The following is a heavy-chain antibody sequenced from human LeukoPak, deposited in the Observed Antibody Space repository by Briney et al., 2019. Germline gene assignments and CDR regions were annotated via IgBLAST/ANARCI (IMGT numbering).Heavy chain of an antibody. CDR1: GGSISSYY. V-gene: IGHV4-59*01. CDR2: IYYSGST. J-gene: IGHJ3*02. CDR3: ARPDIVGATAAFDI. D-gene: IGHD1-26*01. Sequence: QSSETLSLTCTVSGGSISSYYRSWIRQPPGKGLEWIGYIYYSGSTNYNPSLKSRVTISVDTSNNQFSLKLSSVTAADTAVYYCARPDIVGATAAFDIWGQGTMVTVSS.